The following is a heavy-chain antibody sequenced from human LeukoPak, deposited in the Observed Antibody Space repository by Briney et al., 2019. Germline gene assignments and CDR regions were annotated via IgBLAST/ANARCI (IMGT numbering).Heavy chain of an antibody. CDR1: GGSISSYY. D-gene: IGHD3-10*02. J-gene: IGHJ6*02. Sequence: SETLSLTCTVSGGSISSYYWSWIRQPPGKGLEWIGYIYHSGSTYYNPSLKSRVTISVDRSKNQFSLKLSSVTAADTAVYYCARGLWPGYGMDVWGQGTTVTVSS. V-gene: IGHV4-59*12. CDR3: ARGLWPGYGMDV. CDR2: IYHSGST.